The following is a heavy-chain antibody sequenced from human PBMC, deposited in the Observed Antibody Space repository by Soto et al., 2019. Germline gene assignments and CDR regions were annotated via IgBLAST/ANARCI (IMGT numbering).Heavy chain of an antibody. CDR3: ARYDAFKAFDL. J-gene: IGHJ3*01. D-gene: IGHD1-1*01. CDR1: GFTFSSYT. Sequence: EVQLVESGGGLVKPGGSLRLSCATSGFTFSSYTMNWVRQAPGKGLEWVASISSASSSIDFADSVKGRFTISRDNVNNSVFLQMNSLRAEDTGIYYCARYDAFKAFDLWGQGTMVTVSS. CDR2: ISSASSSI. V-gene: IGHV3-21*01.